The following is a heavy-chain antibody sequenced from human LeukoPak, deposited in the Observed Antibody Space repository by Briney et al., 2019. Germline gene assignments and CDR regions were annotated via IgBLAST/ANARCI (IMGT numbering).Heavy chain of an antibody. Sequence: PSETLSLTCTVFGGSISSYYWSWIRQPPGKGLEWIGYIYYSGSTNYNPSLKSRVTISVDTSKNQFSLKLSSVTAADTAVYYCARPHIVGATSAFDIWGQGTMVTVSS. CDR1: GGSISSYY. V-gene: IGHV4-59*01. CDR2: IYYSGST. CDR3: ARPHIVGATSAFDI. D-gene: IGHD1-26*01. J-gene: IGHJ3*02.